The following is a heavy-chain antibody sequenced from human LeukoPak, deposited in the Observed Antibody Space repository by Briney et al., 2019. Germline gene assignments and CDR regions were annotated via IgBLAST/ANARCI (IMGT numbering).Heavy chain of an antibody. D-gene: IGHD6-13*01. J-gene: IGHJ4*02. V-gene: IGHV3-30*04. CDR3: AREKYSSMYFDY. CDR1: GFTFSSHA. CDR2: ISYDGRNK. Sequence: PGRSLRLSCAASGFTFSSHAMHWVRQAPGKGLEWVAVISYDGRNKYYADSVKGRSTISRDNSKNTLYLQMNSLRAEDTAVYYCAREKYSSMYFDYWGQGTLVTVSS.